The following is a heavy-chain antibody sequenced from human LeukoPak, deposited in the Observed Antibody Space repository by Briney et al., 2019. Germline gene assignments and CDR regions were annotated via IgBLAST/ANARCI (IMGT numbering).Heavy chain of an antibody. Sequence: LEWIGYVHYSGSAWYDPSHKSRITLSVDTSKTLFSLNLSSVTGADTAVYYCAATGGWYVVSWGQGTLVTVSS. CDR2: VHYSGSA. D-gene: IGHD6-19*01. J-gene: IGHJ4*02. V-gene: IGHV4-30-4*01. CDR3: AATGGWYVVS.